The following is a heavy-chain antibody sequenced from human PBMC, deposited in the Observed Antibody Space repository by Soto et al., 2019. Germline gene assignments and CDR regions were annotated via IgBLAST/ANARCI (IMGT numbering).Heavy chain of an antibody. CDR2: MIHSGGT. D-gene: IGHD1-1*01. CDR1: GGFVSSGSYY. J-gene: IGHJ3*02. Sequence: QVQLQQWGAGLLKPSETLSLTCAVYGGFVSSGSYYWSWIRQPPGKGLEWIGEMIHSGGTHFNPSLKSRVTISVDTSKNQFSLRMSSVTAADTALYYCARVERGTVTTVVDAFDIWGPGTMVTVSS. V-gene: IGHV4-34*12. CDR3: ARVERGTVTTVVDAFDI.